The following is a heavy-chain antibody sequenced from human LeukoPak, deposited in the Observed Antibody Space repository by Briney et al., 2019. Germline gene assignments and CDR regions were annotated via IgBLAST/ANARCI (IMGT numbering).Heavy chain of an antibody. CDR3: AKDWGYSYGYSYYFDY. CDR2: ISGSGGST. V-gene: IGHV3-23*01. J-gene: IGHJ4*02. CDR1: GFTFSSYA. Sequence: GGSLRLSCAASGFTFSSYAMSWVRQAPGKGLEWVSAISGSGGSTYYADFVKGRFTISRDNSKNTLYLQMNSLRAEDTAVYYCAKDWGYSYGYSYYFDYWGQGTLVTVSS. D-gene: IGHD5-18*01.